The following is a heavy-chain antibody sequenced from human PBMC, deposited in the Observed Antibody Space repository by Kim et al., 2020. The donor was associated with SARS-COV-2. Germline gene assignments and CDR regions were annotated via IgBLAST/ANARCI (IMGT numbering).Heavy chain of an antibody. V-gene: IGHV3-21*01. CDR1: GFTFSSYS. Sequence: GGSLRLSCAASGFTFSSYSMNWVRQAPGKGLEWVSSISSSSSYIYYADSVKGRFTISRDNAKNSLYLQMNSLRAEDTAVYYCARAPLIPDDFWSGYRFDYWGQGTLVTVSS. D-gene: IGHD3-3*01. CDR3: ARAPLIPDDFWSGYRFDY. CDR2: ISSSSSYI. J-gene: IGHJ4*02.